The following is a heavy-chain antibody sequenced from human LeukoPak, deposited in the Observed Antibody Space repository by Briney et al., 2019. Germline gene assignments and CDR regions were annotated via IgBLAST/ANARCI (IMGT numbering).Heavy chain of an antibody. CDR3: ARVVGYCSSTSCQEFDY. CDR2: INPNSGGT. D-gene: IGHD2-2*01. J-gene: IGHJ4*02. Sequence: ASVKVSCKASGYTFTGYYMHWVRQAPGQGLEWMGWINPNSGGTNYAQKFQGRVTMTRDTSISTAYVELSRLRFDDTAVYYCARVVGYCSSTSCQEFDYWGQGTLVTVSS. CDR1: GYTFTGYY. V-gene: IGHV1-2*02.